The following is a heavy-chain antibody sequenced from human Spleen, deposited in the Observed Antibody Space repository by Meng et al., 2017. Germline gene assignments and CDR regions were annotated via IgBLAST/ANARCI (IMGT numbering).Heavy chain of an antibody. CDR2: INHSGST. J-gene: IGHJ4*02. D-gene: IGHD3-3*01. CDR1: GGSFSDYY. V-gene: IGHV4-34*01. Sequence: VQLQQWGAGLLKPSATLSLTCVVSGGSFSDYYWSWIRQPPGKGLEWIGEINHSGSTNYNPSLKSRVTISVDTSKNQFSLKLSSVTAADTAVYYCARVSRGWSGYYGYWGQGTLVTVSS. CDR3: ARVSRGWSGYYGY.